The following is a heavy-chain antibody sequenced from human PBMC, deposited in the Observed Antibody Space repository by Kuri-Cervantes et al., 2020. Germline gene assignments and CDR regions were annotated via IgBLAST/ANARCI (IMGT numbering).Heavy chain of an antibody. CDR2: ISSSGSTI. J-gene: IGHJ6*03. V-gene: IGHV3-48*03. CDR3: ARGSPAFYYFYYMDV. Sequence: GESLKISCAASGFTFSSYEMNWVRQAPGKGLEWVSYISSSGSTIYYADSVKGRSTISRDNAKNSLYLQMNSLRAEDTAIYYCARGSPAFYYFYYMDVWGKGTTVTVSS. CDR1: GFTFSSYE.